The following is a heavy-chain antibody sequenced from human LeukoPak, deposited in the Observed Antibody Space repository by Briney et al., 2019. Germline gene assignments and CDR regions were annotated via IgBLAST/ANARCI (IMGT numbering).Heavy chain of an antibody. Sequence: SQTLSLTCTVSGGSISSGGYYWSWIRQHPGKGLEWIGYIYYSGSTYYNPSLKSRVTISVDTSKNQFSLKLSSVTAADTAVYYCARTHYDILTGYYSFDYWGQGTLVTVSS. CDR3: ARTHYDILTGYYSFDY. V-gene: IGHV4-31*03. J-gene: IGHJ4*02. D-gene: IGHD3-9*01. CDR1: GGSISSGGYY. CDR2: IYYSGST.